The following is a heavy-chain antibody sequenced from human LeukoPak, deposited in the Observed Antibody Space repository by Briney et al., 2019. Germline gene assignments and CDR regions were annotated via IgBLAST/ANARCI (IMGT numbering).Heavy chain of an antibody. D-gene: IGHD3-16*01. V-gene: IGHV1-2*06. CDR1: GGTFSSYA. CDR3: ARVMITFGGVPNFDY. J-gene: IGHJ4*02. CDR2: INPNSGGT. Sequence: ASVKVSCKASGGTFSSYAISWVRQAPGQGLGWMGRINPNSGGTNYAQKFQGRVTMTRDTSISTAYMELSRLRSDDTAVYYCARVMITFGGVPNFDYWGQGTLVTVSS.